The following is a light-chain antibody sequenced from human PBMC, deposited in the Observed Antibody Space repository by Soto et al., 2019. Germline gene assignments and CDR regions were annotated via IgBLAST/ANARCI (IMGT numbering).Light chain of an antibody. CDR1: KLGDKY. V-gene: IGLV3-1*01. CDR3: QAWDSDTYV. Sequence: SYELTQPPSVSVSPGQTASITCSGDKLGDKYAFWYQQKPGQSPVLVIYQDNKRPSGIPERFSGSNSGNTATLTISGTQGMDEADYFCQAWDSDTYVFGTGTKLTVL. CDR2: QDN. J-gene: IGLJ1*01.